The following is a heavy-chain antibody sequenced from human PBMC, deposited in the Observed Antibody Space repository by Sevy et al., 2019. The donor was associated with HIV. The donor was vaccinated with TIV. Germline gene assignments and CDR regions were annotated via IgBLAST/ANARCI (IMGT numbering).Heavy chain of an antibody. D-gene: IGHD6-25*01. Sequence: GGSLRLSCAASGFTFSDYSIHWVRQAPGKGLEWVAVISHDGSNKYYPESVKSRFTISRDNSKNTVYLQMNSLRAEDTAVYYCALELKRLLSGSDSWGQGTLVTVSS. CDR3: ALELKRLLSGSDS. CDR1: GFTFSDYS. CDR2: ISHDGSNK. J-gene: IGHJ5*01. V-gene: IGHV3-30*04.